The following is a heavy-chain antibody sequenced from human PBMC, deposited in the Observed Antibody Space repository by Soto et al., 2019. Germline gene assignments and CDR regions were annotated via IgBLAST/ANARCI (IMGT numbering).Heavy chain of an antibody. V-gene: IGHV3-30*18. D-gene: IGHD6-19*01. Sequence: RRLSCAASVFTFSSYGMHWVRQAPGKGLERVAVISYDGSNKYYADSVKGRFTISRDNSKNTLYLQMNSLRAEDTAVYYCAKARSGDNWFDPWGQGTLVTVSS. CDR1: VFTFSSYG. J-gene: IGHJ5*02. CDR3: AKARSGDNWFDP. CDR2: ISYDGSNK.